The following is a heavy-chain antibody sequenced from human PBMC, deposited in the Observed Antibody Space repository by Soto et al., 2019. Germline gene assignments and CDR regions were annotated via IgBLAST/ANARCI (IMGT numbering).Heavy chain of an antibody. Sequence: GGSLRLSCAASVFTFSDFGMHCVRHSPGKGLEWVAVISFEGSNKYFAESVKGRFTISRDDSKNTVYMQMNSLRPEDTAVYFCARDLTDYNYAYKFGFWGQGTLGTLSS. CDR3: ARDLTDYNYAYKFGF. V-gene: IGHV3-30*03. CDR2: ISFEGSNK. J-gene: IGHJ4*02. D-gene: IGHD4-4*01. CDR1: VFTFSDFG.